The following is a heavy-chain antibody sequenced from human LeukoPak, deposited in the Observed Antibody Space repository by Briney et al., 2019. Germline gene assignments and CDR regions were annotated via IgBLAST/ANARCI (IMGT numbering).Heavy chain of an antibody. J-gene: IGHJ6*03. V-gene: IGHV3-30*02. CDR2: IRYDGSNK. D-gene: IGHD6-6*01. CDR3: AKVEGIAARITYYYYMDV. Sequence: GGSLRLSCAASGFTFSSYGMHWVRQAPGKGLEWVAFIRYDGSNKYYADSVKGRFTISRDNSKNTLYLQMNSLRAEDTAVYYCAKVEGIAARITYYYYMDVWGKGTTVTVSS. CDR1: GFTFSSYG.